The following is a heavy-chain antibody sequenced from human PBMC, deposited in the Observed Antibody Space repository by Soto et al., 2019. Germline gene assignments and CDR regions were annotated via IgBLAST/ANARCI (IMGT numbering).Heavy chain of an antibody. CDR1: GGSIGSGGYY. V-gene: IGHV4-31*03. CDR3: ARGVNYYDSSGSSWFDP. CDR2: IYDSGST. D-gene: IGHD3-22*01. Sequence: SETLALTGTVSGGSIGSGGYYWSGIRQHRGKGLEWIGYIYDSGSTYYNPSLKSRVTISVDTSKNQFSLKLSSVTAADTAVYYCARGVNYYDSSGSSWFDPCGQGALVT. J-gene: IGHJ5*02.